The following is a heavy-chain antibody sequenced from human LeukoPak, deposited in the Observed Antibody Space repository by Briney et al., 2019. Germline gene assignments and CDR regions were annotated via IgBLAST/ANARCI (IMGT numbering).Heavy chain of an antibody. D-gene: IGHD6-19*01. CDR3: ARATYSSCWYGSH. CDR1: RVTFRDYY. CDR2: ISSSGSTI. V-gene: IGHV3-11*01. J-gene: IGHJ4*02. Sequence: GSLRLSRAASRVTFRDYYMSWIRHAPQKGLEWVSYISSSGSTINYAESAKGRFTLSRDNAKNSLYLQMNSLGEQDTAVYYCARATYSSCWYGSHWGQGTLVTVAS.